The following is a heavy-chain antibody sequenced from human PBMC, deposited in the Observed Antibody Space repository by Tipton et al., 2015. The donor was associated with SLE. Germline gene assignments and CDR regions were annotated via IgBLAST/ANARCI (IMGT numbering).Heavy chain of an antibody. J-gene: IGHJ3*02. CDR1: GGSISSYY. CDR3: ARDLGSSSDAFDI. CDR2: INHSGST. D-gene: IGHD6-6*01. Sequence: TLSLTCTVSGGSISSYYWSWIRQPPGKGLEWIGEINHSGSTNYNPSLKSRVTISVDTSKNQFSLKLSSVTAADTAVYYCARDLGSSSDAFDIWGRGTMVTVSS. V-gene: IGHV4-34*01.